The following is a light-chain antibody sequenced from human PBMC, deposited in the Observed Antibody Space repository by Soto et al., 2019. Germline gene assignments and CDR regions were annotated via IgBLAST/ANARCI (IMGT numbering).Light chain of an antibody. V-gene: IGLV2-14*01. CDR3: TSFTSTSSLYV. Sequence: QSVLTQPASVSGSLGQSITISCTGTGSDIAGYNYISWYQQLPGKAPKLMIYEVTIWPSGISNRFSGSKSGNTASLTISGLQAEDEADYFCTSFTSTSSLYVFGTGTKLTVL. CDR1: GSDIAGYNY. CDR2: EVT. J-gene: IGLJ1*01.